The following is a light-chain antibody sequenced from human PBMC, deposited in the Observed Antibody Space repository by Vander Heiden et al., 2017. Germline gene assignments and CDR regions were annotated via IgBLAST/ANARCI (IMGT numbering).Light chain of an antibody. Sequence: DIQMTQSPSSLSASVGDRVTITCRASQSISSYLNWYQQKPGKAPKLLIYAASSLQSGVPSRFSGSGYGTDFTLTISSLQPEDFAAYYCQLSDCNPGKTFGQGTLLEIK. CDR2: AAS. CDR3: QLSDCNPGKT. CDR1: QSISSY. V-gene: IGKV1-39*01. J-gene: IGKJ5*01.